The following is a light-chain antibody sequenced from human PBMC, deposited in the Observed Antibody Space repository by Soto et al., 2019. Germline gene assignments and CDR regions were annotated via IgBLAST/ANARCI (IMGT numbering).Light chain of an antibody. CDR3: QQANSFPIT. J-gene: IGKJ5*01. CDR2: TAS. V-gene: IGKV1-12*01. Sequence: IQMTQSPSSVSASVGDRVTISCRASQFISSWLAWYRQKPGKAPELLIYTASTLHSGVPSRFSGSGSGTDFTLTISSLQPEDFATYYCQQANSFPITFGQGTRLEIK. CDR1: QFISSW.